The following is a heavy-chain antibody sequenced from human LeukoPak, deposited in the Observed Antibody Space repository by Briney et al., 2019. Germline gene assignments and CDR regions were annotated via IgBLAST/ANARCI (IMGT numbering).Heavy chain of an antibody. J-gene: IGHJ6*02. D-gene: IGHD2-2*01. Sequence: GGSLRLSCAASGFTFSSYSMNWVRQAPGKGLEWVSSISSSSSYIYYADSVKGRFTISRDNAKNSLYLQMNSLRAEDTAVYYCAREADIVVVPAAIFNYYYYYGMDVWGQGTTVTVSS. CDR3: AREADIVVVPAAIFNYYYYYGMDV. CDR2: ISSSSSYI. V-gene: IGHV3-21*01. CDR1: GFTFSSYS.